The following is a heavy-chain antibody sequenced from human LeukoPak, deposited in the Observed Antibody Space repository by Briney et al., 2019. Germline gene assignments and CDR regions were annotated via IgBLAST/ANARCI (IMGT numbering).Heavy chain of an antibody. Sequence: ASVKVSCKASGYTFTSYYMHWARHAPGQGLEWMGWINPNSGGTNYAQKFQGRVSMTRDTSISTAYMELSRLRSDDTAVYYCASEYSSSWYYMDVWGKGTTVTVSS. CDR2: INPNSGGT. CDR3: ASEYSSSWYYMDV. J-gene: IGHJ6*03. V-gene: IGHV1-2*02. D-gene: IGHD6-6*01. CDR1: GYTFTSYY.